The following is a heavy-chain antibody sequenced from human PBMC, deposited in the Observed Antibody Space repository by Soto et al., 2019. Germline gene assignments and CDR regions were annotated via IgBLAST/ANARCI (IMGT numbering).Heavy chain of an antibody. D-gene: IGHD3-22*01. CDR1: GGSISSGGYY. V-gene: IGHV4-31*03. J-gene: IGHJ4*02. CDR3: ARETSTLGSGYSFDY. Sequence: QVQLQESGPGLVKPSQTLSLTCTVSGGSISSGGYYWSWIRQHPGKGLEWIGYIYYSGSTYYNPSLKSRVTISVDTFKNQFSLKLSSVTAADTAVYYCARETSTLGSGYSFDYWGQGTLVTVSS. CDR2: IYYSGST.